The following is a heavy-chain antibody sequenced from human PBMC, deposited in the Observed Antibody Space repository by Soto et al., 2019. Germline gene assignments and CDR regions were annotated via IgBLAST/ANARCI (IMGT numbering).Heavy chain of an antibody. J-gene: IGHJ3*02. V-gene: IGHV1-18*01. CDR3: ARDRYAGNCCDASDI. Sequence: QAQLVQSGPEVKKPGASVSISCKASGYKFTSYGFIWVRQAPGHGLEWVGWISPYNGRTEYAQKFRGRVTLTRDTSSSAPYMDLSTPRSDATAVYYSARDRYAGNCCDASDIWGQGTIVTVSS. CDR2: ISPYNGRT. D-gene: IGHD2-15*01. CDR1: GYKFTSYG.